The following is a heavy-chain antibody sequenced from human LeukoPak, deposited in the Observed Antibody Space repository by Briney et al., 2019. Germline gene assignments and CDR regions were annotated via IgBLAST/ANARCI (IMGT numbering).Heavy chain of an antibody. D-gene: IGHD2-2*01. V-gene: IGHV3-48*01. CDR1: GFTLSSYG. CDR3: ARDACSSTSCYFDY. Sequence: GGSLRLSCAASGFTLSSYGMNWVRQAPGKGLEWVSYISSSSITMYYADSVKGRFTISRDNANNSLYLQMNSLRAEDTAVYYCARDACSSTSCYFDYWGQGTLVTVSS. CDR2: ISSSSITM. J-gene: IGHJ4*02.